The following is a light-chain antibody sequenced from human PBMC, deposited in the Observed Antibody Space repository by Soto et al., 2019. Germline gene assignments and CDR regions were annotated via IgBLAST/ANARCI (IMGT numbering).Light chain of an antibody. J-gene: IGKJ1*01. CDR2: GAS. Sequence: ETEMTQSPCTLSSSPGDRAILSCRASQSFISNYLAWYQQKPGQAPRLLIYGASSRASGVPDRFSGGGSGTDFTLTISGLETEDLAVYYCQVYNDWPLTFGQGTKVDIK. CDR1: QSFISNY. V-gene: IGKV3-20*01. CDR3: QVYNDWPLT.